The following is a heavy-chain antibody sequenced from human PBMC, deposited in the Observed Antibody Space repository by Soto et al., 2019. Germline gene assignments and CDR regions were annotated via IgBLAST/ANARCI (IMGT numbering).Heavy chain of an antibody. CDR1: GFTFSSYG. J-gene: IGHJ6*02. Sequence: GGSLRLSCAASGFTFSSYGMHWVRQAPGKGLEWVAVIWYDGSNKYYADSVKGRFTISRDNSKNTLYLQMNSLRAEDTAVYYCARSIAARLGYYSYGMDVWGQGTPVTVSS. CDR3: ARSIAARLGYYSYGMDV. CDR2: IWYDGSNK. D-gene: IGHD6-6*01. V-gene: IGHV3-33*01.